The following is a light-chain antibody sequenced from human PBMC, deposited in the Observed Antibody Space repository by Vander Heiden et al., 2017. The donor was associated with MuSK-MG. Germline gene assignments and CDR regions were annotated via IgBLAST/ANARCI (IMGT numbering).Light chain of an antibody. CDR3: QSYDSSRSGYV. CDR1: SSNIGAGYD. CDR2: GNS. J-gene: IGLJ1*01. Sequence: QSVLTQPPSVSGAPGQTVTISCTGRSSNIGAGYDVHWYQQLPGTAPKLLIYGNSNRPSGVPDRFSGSKSGTSASLAITGLQAEDEADYYCQSYDSSRSGYVFGTGTKVTVL. V-gene: IGLV1-40*01.